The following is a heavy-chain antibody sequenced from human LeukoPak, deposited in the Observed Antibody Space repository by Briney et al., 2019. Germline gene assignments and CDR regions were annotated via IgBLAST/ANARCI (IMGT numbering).Heavy chain of an antibody. CDR3: ATKRGNSGYLES. CDR1: RLTFRNYG. Sequence: PGGSLRLSCVVSRLTFRNYGMPWVRQAPGKGLEWVAFVEYDGGDKYYTDSVKGRLTISRDNSRNTLYLQMNSLTTEDTAVYYCATKRGNSGYLESWGQGTLVTVSS. D-gene: IGHD2/OR15-2a*01. J-gene: IGHJ4*02. CDR2: VEYDGGDK. V-gene: IGHV3-30*02.